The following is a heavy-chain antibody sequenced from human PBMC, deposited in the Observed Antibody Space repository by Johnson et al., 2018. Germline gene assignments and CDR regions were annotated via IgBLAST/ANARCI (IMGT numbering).Heavy chain of an antibody. D-gene: IGHD5-12*01. J-gene: IGHJ6*03. Sequence: VQLVQSGGNLVQPGGSXRLSCAASGFTFSRYWMSWVRQVPGKGLEWVANIQEDGSWRNYVDSVRGRFTISRDNAKNSLYLQMDSLRAEDTAVYYCTRERGGYFYYNYYYMDVWGKGTTVTVSS. CDR1: GFTFSRYW. CDR2: IQEDGSWR. V-gene: IGHV3-7*01. CDR3: TRERGGYFYYNYYYMDV.